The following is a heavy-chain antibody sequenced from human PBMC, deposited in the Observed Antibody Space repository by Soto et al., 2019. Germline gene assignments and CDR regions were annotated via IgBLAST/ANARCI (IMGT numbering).Heavy chain of an antibody. V-gene: IGHV4-39*01. CDR1: GGSISSSSHY. D-gene: IGHD5-12*01. CDR3: ARLREGYSGYEFDY. Sequence: SETLSLTCTVSGGSISSSSHYWGWIRQPPGKGLEWIGSIYYSGSTYYNPSLKSRVTISVDTSKNQFSLKLSSVTAADTAVYYCARLREGYSGYEFDYWGQGTLVTVSS. CDR2: IYYSGST. J-gene: IGHJ4*02.